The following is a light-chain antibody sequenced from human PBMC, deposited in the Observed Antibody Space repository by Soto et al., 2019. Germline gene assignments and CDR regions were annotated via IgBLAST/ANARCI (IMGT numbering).Light chain of an antibody. CDR2: GVT. J-gene: IGLJ1*01. Sequence: QSALTQPASVSGSPGQSISIPCTGTSSDIGAFNFVSWYQQHPGKAPKVLIYGVTNRPSGVDYRFSGSKSGNTASLIISRLRPEDEADYYCSSFTSASTRIFGTGTKLTVL. CDR1: SSDIGAFNF. CDR3: SSFTSASTRI. V-gene: IGLV2-14*03.